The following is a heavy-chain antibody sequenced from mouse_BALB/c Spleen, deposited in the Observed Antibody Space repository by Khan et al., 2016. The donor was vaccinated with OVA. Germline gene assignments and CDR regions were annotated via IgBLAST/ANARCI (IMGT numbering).Heavy chain of an antibody. CDR3: ARAYYRYDGYYAMDY. D-gene: IGHD2-14*01. Sequence: QVQLKESGPGLVAPSQSLSITCTVSGFSLSRYNIHWVRQPPGKGLEWLGMIWGGGGPDSNSTLKSRLSIRKDNSQSQVLLKMNSLQTDDTAMYYCARAYYRYDGYYAMDYWGQGTSVTVSS. CDR1: GFSLSRYN. CDR2: IWGGGGP. V-gene: IGHV2-6-4*01. J-gene: IGHJ4*01.